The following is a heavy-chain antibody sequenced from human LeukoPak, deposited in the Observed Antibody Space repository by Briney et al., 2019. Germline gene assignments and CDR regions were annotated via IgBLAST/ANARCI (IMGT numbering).Heavy chain of an antibody. D-gene: IGHD4-17*01. V-gene: IGHV4-59*11. Sequence: PSETLSLTCAVSGDSFSSHYWTWIRQSPGTGLEWIGYISHIGRTNYNPSLKSRVTISIDTSKNQFSLKLRSVTAADTAVYYCATDPVTVTEGFDISGQGTMVSVSS. CDR3: ATDPVTVTEGFDI. CDR1: GDSFSSHY. CDR2: ISHIGRT. J-gene: IGHJ3*02.